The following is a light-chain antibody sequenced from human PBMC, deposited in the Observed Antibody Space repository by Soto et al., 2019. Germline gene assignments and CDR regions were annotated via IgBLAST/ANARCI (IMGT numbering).Light chain of an antibody. Sequence: EIVLTQSPATLSLSPGERATLSCRASQSVNSNLAWYQQKPGQAPRLLIYGASTRATGVPARFSGSGSGTEFILTVSSLQTEDFAVSFCQQYNNWPTFGQGTKVEIK. V-gene: IGKV3-15*01. CDR2: GAS. J-gene: IGKJ1*01. CDR3: QQYNNWPT. CDR1: QSVNSN.